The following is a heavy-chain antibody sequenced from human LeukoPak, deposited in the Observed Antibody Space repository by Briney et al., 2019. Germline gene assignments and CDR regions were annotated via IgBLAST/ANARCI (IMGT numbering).Heavy chain of an antibody. CDR2: IYTRGST. J-gene: IGHJ3*02. CDR3: ARERYCSADICSGGDAFDI. D-gene: IGHD2-15*01. CDR1: GGSINNYY. Sequence: SETLSLTCTVSGGSINNYYWSWLRQPAGKGLEWIGRIYTRGSTNYNPSLKSRVTMSVDTSKNQFSLKLSSVTAADTAVYYCARERYCSADICSGGDAFDIWGQGTMVSVSS. V-gene: IGHV4-4*07.